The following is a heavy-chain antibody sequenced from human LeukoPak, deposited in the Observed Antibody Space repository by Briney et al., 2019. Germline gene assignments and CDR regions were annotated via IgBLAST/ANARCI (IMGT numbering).Heavy chain of an antibody. CDR2: INPAGSVT. V-gene: IGHV3-74*01. D-gene: IGHD3-16*01. Sequence: PGGSLRLSCTASGFTFGDYAMSWVRQAPGKGLVWVSRINPAGSVTNHADSVRGRFTISRDTATNTLYLEMNSLRAEDTAVYYCSRDFVGAEDYWGQGTLVTVSS. CDR1: GFTFGDYA. CDR3: SRDFVGAEDY. J-gene: IGHJ4*02.